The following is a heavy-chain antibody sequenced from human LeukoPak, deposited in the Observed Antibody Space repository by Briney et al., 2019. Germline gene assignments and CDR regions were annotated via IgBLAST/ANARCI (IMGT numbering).Heavy chain of an antibody. CDR2: ISSTSTSI. CDR1: GFTFSNYG. J-gene: IGHJ3*01. Sequence: GGSLRLSCAASGFTFSNYGMSWVRQAPGKGLEWVSSISSTSTSIYHADSVKGRFTISRDNTKNSLYLQMDSLRAEDTAVYYCARGFRAFDFWAQGTMVTVSS. V-gene: IGHV3-21*01. CDR3: ARGFRAFDF.